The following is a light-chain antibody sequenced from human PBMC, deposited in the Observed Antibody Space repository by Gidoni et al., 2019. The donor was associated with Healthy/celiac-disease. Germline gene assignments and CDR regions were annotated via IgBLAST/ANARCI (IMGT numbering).Light chain of an antibody. J-gene: IGKJ1*01. Sequence: DIQMTQSPSSLSASVGDRVTITCRASQSISSYLTWYQQKPGKAPTPLIYSASSLQSGVPSRFSRSASGTDFTLTISSLQPEHLATYYCQQSYSTPRTFCQGTKVEIK. CDR1: QSISSY. CDR2: SAS. V-gene: IGKV1-39*01. CDR3: QQSYSTPRT.